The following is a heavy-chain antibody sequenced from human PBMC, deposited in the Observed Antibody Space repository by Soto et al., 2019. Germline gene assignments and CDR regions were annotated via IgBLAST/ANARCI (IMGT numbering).Heavy chain of an antibody. CDR2: INSDGSST. Sequence: GGSLRLSCAASGFTFSNNWMNWVRQAPVKGLVWVSRINSDGSSTINADSVKGRFTISRDNAKNTLYLQMNSLRAEDTAVYYCVRERCTSSSCSNGLDVWGQGTTVTSPQ. J-gene: IGHJ6*01. D-gene: IGHD2-2*01. CDR1: GFTFSNNW. CDR3: VRERCTSSSCSNGLDV. V-gene: IGHV3-74*01.